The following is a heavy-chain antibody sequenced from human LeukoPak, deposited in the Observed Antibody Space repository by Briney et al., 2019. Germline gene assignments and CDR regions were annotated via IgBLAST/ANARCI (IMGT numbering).Heavy chain of an antibody. J-gene: IGHJ4*02. CDR2: ISAYNGNT. CDR3: ARGDDYGDFFAYFDY. V-gene: IGHV1-18*01. CDR1: GYTFTSYG. D-gene: IGHD4-17*01. Sequence: ASVKVSCKASGYTFTSYGISWVRQAPGQGLEWMGWISAYNGNTNYAQKLQGRVNMTTDTSTSTAYMELRSLRSDDTAVYYCARGDDYGDFFAYFDYWGQGTLVTVSS.